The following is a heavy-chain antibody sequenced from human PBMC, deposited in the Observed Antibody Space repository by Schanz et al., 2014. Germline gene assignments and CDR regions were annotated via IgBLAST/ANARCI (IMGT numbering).Heavy chain of an antibody. J-gene: IGHJ3*01. V-gene: IGHV3-66*01. CDR2: LYTGGST. CDR3: VRDAGRDGYNLAFDV. D-gene: IGHD1-1*01. CDR1: TFTFSSYW. Sequence: VQLVESGGGVVQPGGSLRLSCAASTFTFSSYWMHWVRQAPGKGLECVSVLYTGGSTFYAESVRGRFFISRDSSKNTLFLHMNSLRAEDTAVYYCVRDAGRDGYNLAFDVWGQGTLVTVSS.